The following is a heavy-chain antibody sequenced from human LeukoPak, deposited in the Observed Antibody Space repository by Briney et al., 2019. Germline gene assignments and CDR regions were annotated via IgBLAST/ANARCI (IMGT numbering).Heavy chain of an antibody. CDR1: GGSISRYY. V-gene: IGHV4-59*01. J-gene: IGHJ5*02. CDR3: ARTNEYQLLWSRGRWFDP. CDR2: IYYSGST. D-gene: IGHD2-2*01. Sequence: PSETVSLTCTVSGGSISRYYWSGIRQPPGKALEGMGDIYYSGSTNYNPSRTSLVTISVDTSKNQFSLKLSSVTAADTAAYYCARTNEYQLLWSRGRWFDPWGKGTLVTVSS.